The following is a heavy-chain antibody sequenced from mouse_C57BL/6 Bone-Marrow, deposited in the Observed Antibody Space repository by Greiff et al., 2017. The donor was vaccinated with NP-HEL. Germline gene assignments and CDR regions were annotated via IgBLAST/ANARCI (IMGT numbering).Heavy chain of an antibody. Sequence: EVQLQQSGPELVKPGDSVKISCKASGYSFTGYFMNWVMQSHGKSLEWIGRINPYNGDTFYNQKFKGKATLTVDKSSSTAHMELRSLTSEDSAIYYFARYGGNYDYPAWFAYWGQGTLVTVSA. CDR2: INPYNGDT. CDR1: GYSFTGYF. D-gene: IGHD2-4*01. CDR3: ARYGGNYDYPAWFAY. J-gene: IGHJ3*01. V-gene: IGHV1-20*01.